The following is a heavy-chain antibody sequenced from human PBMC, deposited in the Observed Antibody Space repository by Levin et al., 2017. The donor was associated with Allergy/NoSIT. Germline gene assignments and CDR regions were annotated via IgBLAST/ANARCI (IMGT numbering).Heavy chain of an antibody. J-gene: IGHJ4*02. CDR1: GFTVGSNY. CDR2: VYSGGNT. V-gene: IGHV3-66*02. CDR3: ARGRRHDYGDYAGSFDC. D-gene: IGHD4-17*01. Sequence: GESLKISCAASGFTVGSNYMSWVRQAPGKGLEYVSVVYSGGNTYYADSVKGRFTISRDNSKNTLYLQMNSLRTEDTAVYYCARGRRHDYGDYAGSFDCWGQGTLVTVPS.